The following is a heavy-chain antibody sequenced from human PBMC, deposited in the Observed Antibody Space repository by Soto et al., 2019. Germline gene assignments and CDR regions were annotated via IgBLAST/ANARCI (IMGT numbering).Heavy chain of an antibody. CDR3: AQDLDSISSYANSFDI. D-gene: IGHD6-13*01. CDR1: GFTFSSYA. CDR2: IRGNGGST. V-gene: IGHV3-23*01. J-gene: IGHJ3*02. Sequence: GGSLRLSCAASGFTFSSYAMSWVRQAPGKGLEWVSAIRGNGGSTYYADSVKGRFTISRDNSKNTLYLQMNSLRAEDTAVDYCAQDLDSISSYANSFDIWGQGTMVTVSS.